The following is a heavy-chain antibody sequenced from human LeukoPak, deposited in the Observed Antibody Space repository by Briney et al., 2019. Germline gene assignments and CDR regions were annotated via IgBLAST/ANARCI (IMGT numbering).Heavy chain of an antibody. CDR1: GFTFSSYS. J-gene: IGHJ6*04. V-gene: IGHV3-21*01. Sequence: GGSLRLSCAASGFTFSSYSMNWVRQAPGKGLEWVSSISSSSSYIYYADSVKGRFTISRDNAKNSLYLQMISLRAEDTAVYYWAREAVYSGSNYYYGMDVWGKGTTVTVSS. CDR2: ISSSSSYI. D-gene: IGHD5-12*01. CDR3: AREAVYSGSNYYYGMDV.